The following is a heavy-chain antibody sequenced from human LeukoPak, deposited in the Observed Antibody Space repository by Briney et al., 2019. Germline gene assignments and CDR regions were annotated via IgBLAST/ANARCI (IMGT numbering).Heavy chain of an antibody. Sequence: GASVKVSCKASGYTFTTYAMSWVRQAPGQGLECMGWINTNTGNPTYAQGFTGRFVFSLDTSVSTAYLQISSLKAEDTAVYYCARSLSTKIAAAGTYFDYWGQGTLVTVSS. CDR2: INTNTGNP. CDR1: GYTFTTYA. CDR3: ARSLSTKIAAAGTYFDY. J-gene: IGHJ4*02. D-gene: IGHD6-13*01. V-gene: IGHV7-4-1*02.